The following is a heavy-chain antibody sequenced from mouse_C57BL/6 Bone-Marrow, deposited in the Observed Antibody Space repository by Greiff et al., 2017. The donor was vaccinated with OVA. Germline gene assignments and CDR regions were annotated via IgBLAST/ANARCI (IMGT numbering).Heavy chain of an antibody. Sequence: VQLQQPGAELVKPGASVKLSCKASGYTFTSYWMKWVKQRPGQGLEWIGEIDPSDSYTNYNQKFKGKATLTVDTSSSTAYMQLSSLTSADSAVYYCASAVFAYWGQGPLVTVSA. V-gene: IGHV1-50*01. CDR2: IDPSDSYT. CDR3: ASAVFAY. J-gene: IGHJ3*01. CDR1: GYTFTSYW.